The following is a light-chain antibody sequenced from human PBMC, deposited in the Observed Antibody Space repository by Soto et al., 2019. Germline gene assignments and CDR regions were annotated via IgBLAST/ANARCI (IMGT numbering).Light chain of an antibody. CDR2: DAS. Sequence: IQLTQSPASLSASVGERVTITCRASQDIRGALAWYQQSPGEAPQLLIYDASTLESGVPSRFSGSSSGTHFTLTVSSLQPEDFATYYCQQFLSYPITFGQGTRLEI. J-gene: IGKJ5*01. CDR1: QDIRGA. V-gene: IGKV1-13*02. CDR3: QQFLSYPIT.